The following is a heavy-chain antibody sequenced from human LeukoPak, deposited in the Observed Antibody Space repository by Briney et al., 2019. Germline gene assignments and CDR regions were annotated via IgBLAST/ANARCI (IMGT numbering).Heavy chain of an antibody. D-gene: IGHD4-17*01. CDR3: AKLGGPYGDPYYFDY. V-gene: IGHV3-23*01. J-gene: IGHJ4*02. CDR2: ISGSGGST. CDR1: GFTFSSYG. Sequence: GGSLRLSCAASGFTFSSYGMSWVRQAPGKGLEWVSAISGSGGSTYYADSVKGRFTISRDNSKNTLYLQMNSLRAEDTAVYYCAKLGGPYGDPYYFDYWGQGTLVTVSS.